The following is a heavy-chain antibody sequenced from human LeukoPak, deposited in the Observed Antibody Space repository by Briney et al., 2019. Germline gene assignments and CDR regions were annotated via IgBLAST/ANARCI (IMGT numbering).Heavy chain of an antibody. Sequence: ASVKVSCKTSGYSFTDYYMHWVRQAPGQGLEWMGWINPNSGGTNYAQKFQGRVTMTRDTSISTAYMELSRLRSDDTAVYYCARGSFLEWLLYDDYYYYMDVWGKGTTVTVSS. CDR1: GYSFTDYY. J-gene: IGHJ6*03. D-gene: IGHD3-3*01. CDR3: ARGSFLEWLLYDDYYYYMDV. CDR2: INPNSGGT. V-gene: IGHV1-2*02.